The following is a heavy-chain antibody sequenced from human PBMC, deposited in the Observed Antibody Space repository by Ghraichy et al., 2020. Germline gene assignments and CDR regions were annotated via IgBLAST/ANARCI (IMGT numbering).Heavy chain of an antibody. CDR1: GGSFSGYY. J-gene: IGHJ5*02. V-gene: IGHV4-34*01. D-gene: IGHD6-13*01. CDR3: ARESLRGYSSSWALKYNWFDP. CDR2: INHSGST. Sequence: SETLSLTCAVYGGSFSGYYWSWIRQPPGKGLEWIGEINHSGSTNYNPSLKSRVTISVDTSKNQFSLKLSSVTAADTAVYYCARESLRGYSSSWALKYNWFDPWGQGTLVTVSS.